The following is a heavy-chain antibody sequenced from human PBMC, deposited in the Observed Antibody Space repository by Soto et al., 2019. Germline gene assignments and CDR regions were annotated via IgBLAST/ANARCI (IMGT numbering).Heavy chain of an antibody. J-gene: IGHJ6*02. CDR1: GITFSTYW. CDR3: ARDGDYYYAMDV. V-gene: IGHV3-74*01. CDR2: INSDGSST. Sequence: EVQLVESGGGLVQPGGSLRLSCAASGITFSTYWMHWVRQAPGKGLVWVSRINSDGSSTRYADSVKGRFTISRDSAKNTLYLQMNSLRAEDTAVYYCARDGDYYYAMDVWGQGTTVTVSS. D-gene: IGHD3-3*01.